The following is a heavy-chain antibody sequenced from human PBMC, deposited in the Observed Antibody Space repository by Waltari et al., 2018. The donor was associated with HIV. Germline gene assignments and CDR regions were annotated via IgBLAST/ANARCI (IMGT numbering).Heavy chain of an antibody. J-gene: IGHJ5*02. D-gene: IGHD1-7*01. Sequence: QVHLVQSGAEVKKPGASVRVSCKASGYTFTGHFMHWVRKAPGQVFEWMGWINPKTGGTKYAQKFQGRVTFTRDTSLSTAFLELSSLRSDDTALYYCARDGAVGVTGTVDGFDPWGQGTLVTVSA. CDR2: INPKTGGT. V-gene: IGHV1-2*02. CDR3: ARDGAVGVTGTVDGFDP. CDR1: GYTFTGHF.